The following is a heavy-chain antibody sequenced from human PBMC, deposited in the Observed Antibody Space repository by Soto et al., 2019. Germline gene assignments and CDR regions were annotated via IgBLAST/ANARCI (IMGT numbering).Heavy chain of an antibody. CDR1: GYTLTELS. J-gene: IGHJ4*02. CDR3: ATDRHSYGFFDY. Sequence: ASVKVSCKVSGYTLTELSMHWVRQAPGKGLEWVGGFDPEDGETIYAQKFQGRVTMTEDTSTDTAYMELSSLRSEDTAVYYCATDRHSYGFFDYWGQGTLVTVSS. V-gene: IGHV1-24*01. CDR2: FDPEDGET. D-gene: IGHD5-18*01.